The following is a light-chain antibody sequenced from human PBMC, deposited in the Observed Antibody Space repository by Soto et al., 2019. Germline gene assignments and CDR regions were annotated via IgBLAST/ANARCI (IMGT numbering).Light chain of an antibody. J-gene: IGLJ3*02. Sequence: QLVLTQPPSVSGAPGARVTISCSGSRSNIGAGYDVHWYQQLPGSAPKLLIYDTDKRPSGLPDRFSGSKSGTSASLAIAGLQAEDEADYHCQSYDSSLSGVLFGGGTKLTVL. CDR1: RSNIGAGYD. CDR3: QSYDSSLSGVL. CDR2: DTD. V-gene: IGLV1-40*01.